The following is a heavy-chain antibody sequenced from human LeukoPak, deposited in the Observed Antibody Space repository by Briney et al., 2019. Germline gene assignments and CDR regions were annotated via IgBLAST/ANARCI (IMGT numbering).Heavy chain of an antibody. CDR2: IYTSGST. CDR3: ARERDDFWSGYYPNDY. J-gene: IGHJ4*02. Sequence: SETLSLTCTVSGGSISSGSYCWSWIRQPAGKGLEWIGRIYTSGSTNYNPSLKSRVTISVDTSKNQFSLKLSSVTAADTAVYYCARERDDFWSGYYPNDYWGQGTLVTVSS. D-gene: IGHD3-3*01. CDR1: GGSISSGSYC. V-gene: IGHV4-61*02.